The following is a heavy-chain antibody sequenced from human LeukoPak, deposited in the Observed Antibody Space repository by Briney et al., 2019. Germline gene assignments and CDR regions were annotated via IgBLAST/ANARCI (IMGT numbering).Heavy chain of an antibody. D-gene: IGHD3-9*01. CDR1: GFIFRNYA. V-gene: IGHV3-23*01. J-gene: IGHJ4*02. CDR3: AKWGDYDILTGYYVSDF. CDR2: ITGSGDTT. Sequence: GASLRPSCAASGFIFRNYAMSWVRQAPGKGLEWVSAITGSGDTTYYADPVKGRFTISRDNSKNTLYVEMNTLRAEDTAVYYCAKWGDYDILTGYYVSDFWGQGTLVTVSS.